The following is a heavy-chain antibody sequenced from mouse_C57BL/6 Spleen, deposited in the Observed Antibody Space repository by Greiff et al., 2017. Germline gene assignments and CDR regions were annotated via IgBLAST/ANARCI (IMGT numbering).Heavy chain of an antibody. Sequence: EVKLVESGGGLVQPKGSLKLSCAASGFTFNTYAMHWVRQAPGKGLEWVARIRSKSSNYATYYADSVKDRFTISRDDSQSMLYLQMNNLKTEDTAMDYCVRRGAFYDGSYWYFDVWGTGTTVTVSS. J-gene: IGHJ1*03. V-gene: IGHV10-3*01. CDR3: VRRGAFYDGSYWYFDV. D-gene: IGHD2-3*01. CDR2: IRSKSSNYAT. CDR1: GFTFNTYA.